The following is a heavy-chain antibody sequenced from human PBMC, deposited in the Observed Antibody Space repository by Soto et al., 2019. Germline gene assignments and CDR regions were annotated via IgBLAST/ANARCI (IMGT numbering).Heavy chain of an antibody. CDR2: ISSSGST. CDR3: ARELPQRQGRNMDV. Sequence: SETLSLTCTVSGDSIGGVGYWSWIRQFPGRGLEWIGCISSSGSTYYNPALNNRISLSLDTSQNQFSLKLLSVTAADTAIYYCARELPQRQGRNMDVWGQGTTVTVSS. J-gene: IGHJ6*02. CDR1: GDSIGGVGY. V-gene: IGHV4-31*03. D-gene: IGHD1-1*01.